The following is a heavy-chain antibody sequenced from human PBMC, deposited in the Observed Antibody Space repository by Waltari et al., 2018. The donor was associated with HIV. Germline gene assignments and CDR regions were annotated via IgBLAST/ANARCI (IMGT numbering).Heavy chain of an antibody. CDR2: IGYDGSKK. Sequence: QVQLVQWGGGVVQPGRDLKPSCVASRFTLNDYGLSWVRQTPGKGLDWVACIGYDGSKKDYADSVKGRFTISRDNSNNRLYLQMNSLRVDDTAVYLCARGAPWDGYNSDWYFDLWGRGTLVTVSS. V-gene: IGHV3-33*01. CDR3: ARGAPWDGYNSDWYFDL. D-gene: IGHD5-12*01. J-gene: IGHJ2*01. CDR1: RFTLNDYG.